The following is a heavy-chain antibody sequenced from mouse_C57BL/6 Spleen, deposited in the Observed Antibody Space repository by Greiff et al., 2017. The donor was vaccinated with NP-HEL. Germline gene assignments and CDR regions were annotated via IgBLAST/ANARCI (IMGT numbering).Heavy chain of an antibody. CDR3: ARQDTRGAMDY. D-gene: IGHD2-14*01. Sequence: EVQLQQSGGGLVKPGGSLKLSCAASGFTFSDYGMHWVRQAPEKGLEWVAYISSGSSTIYYADTVKGRFTISRDNAKNTLFLQMTSLRSEDTAMYYGARQDTRGAMDYWGQGTSVTVSS. CDR1: GFTFSDYG. J-gene: IGHJ4*01. CDR2: ISSGSSTI. V-gene: IGHV5-17*01.